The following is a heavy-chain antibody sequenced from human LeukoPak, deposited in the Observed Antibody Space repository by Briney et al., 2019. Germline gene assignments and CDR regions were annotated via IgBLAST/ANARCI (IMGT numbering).Heavy chain of an antibody. J-gene: IGHJ4*02. CDR2: ISGSGCST. V-gene: IGHV3-23*01. Sequence: SLRLSCSSSGFTFSRYAISWVRQAPGKGVEGGSGISGSGCSTYYADSVKGRFTISRDNSKNTLYLQMNSLRAEDTAVYYCARKYSSGWYVYYFDYWGQGTLVTVSS. CDR1: GFTFSRYA. D-gene: IGHD6-19*01. CDR3: ARKYSSGWYVYYFDY.